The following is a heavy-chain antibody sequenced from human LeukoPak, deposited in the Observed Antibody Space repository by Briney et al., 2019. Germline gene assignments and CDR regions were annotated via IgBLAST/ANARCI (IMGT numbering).Heavy chain of an antibody. V-gene: IGHV4-59*01. Sequence: PSETLSLTCTVSGGSISSYYWSWIRQPPGKGLEWIGYMYYSGSTNYNPSLKSRVTISVDTSKDQFSLKLSSVTAADTAVYFCARGQGYYDSSGYNDAFDIWGQGTMVTVSS. CDR2: MYYSGST. CDR1: GGSISSYY. CDR3: ARGQGYYDSSGYNDAFDI. J-gene: IGHJ3*02. D-gene: IGHD3-22*01.